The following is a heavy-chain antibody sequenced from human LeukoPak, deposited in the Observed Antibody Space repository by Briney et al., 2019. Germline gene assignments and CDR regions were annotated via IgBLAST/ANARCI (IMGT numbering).Heavy chain of an antibody. CDR2: ISYDGSNK. D-gene: IGHD6-19*01. V-gene: IGHV3-30*18. Sequence: GRSLRLSCAASGFTFSSYGMHWVRQAPGKGLEWVAVISYDGSNKYYADSVKGRFTISRDNSKNTLYLQMNSLRAEDTAVYYCAKESGIAVAGITGGYYYYYGMDVWGQGTTVTVSS. CDR1: GFTFSSYG. J-gene: IGHJ6*02. CDR3: AKESGIAVAGITGGYYYYYGMDV.